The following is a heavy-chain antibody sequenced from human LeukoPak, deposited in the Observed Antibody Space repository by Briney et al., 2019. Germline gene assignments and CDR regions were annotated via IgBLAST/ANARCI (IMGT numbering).Heavy chain of an antibody. J-gene: IGHJ6*03. Sequence: GGSLRLSCAASGFTFSSYAMSWVRQAPGKGLEWVSSISSSGYDIYYADSVKGRFTISRDNSKNTLYLQMNSLRAEDTALYYCARGVINYYYYYMDVWGKGTTVTVSS. CDR1: GFTFSSYA. V-gene: IGHV3-23*01. CDR2: ISSSGYDI. CDR3: ARGVINYYYYYMDV.